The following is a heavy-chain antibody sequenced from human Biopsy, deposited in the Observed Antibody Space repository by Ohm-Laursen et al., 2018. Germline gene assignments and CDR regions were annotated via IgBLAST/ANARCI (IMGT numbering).Heavy chain of an antibody. CDR2: ISYTWGI. Sequence: PSETLSLTCTVSGGSISGYHWSWIRKSPGKGLEWLAYISYTWGITSNPSLNGRATMSLDTSKNQFSLRLIYVTAADTAVYYCARMPHFDYWGQGILVTVSS. D-gene: IGHD2-2*01. CDR3: ARMPHFDY. V-gene: IGHV4-59*01. CDR1: GGSISGYH. J-gene: IGHJ4*02.